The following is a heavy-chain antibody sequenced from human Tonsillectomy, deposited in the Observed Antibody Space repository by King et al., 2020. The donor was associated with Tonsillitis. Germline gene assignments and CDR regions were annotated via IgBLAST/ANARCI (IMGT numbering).Heavy chain of an antibody. V-gene: IGHV3-53*01. CDR2: IYSGGST. Sequence: VQLVESGGGLIQPGGSLRLSCAASGFTVSSNYMSWVRQAPGKGLEWVSVIYSGGSTYYADSVKGRFTISRDNSKNTLYLQMNSLRAEDTAVYYCARELTFGYSGYDYHWFDPWGQGTLVTVSS. CDR1: GFTVSSNY. CDR3: ARELTFGYSGYDYHWFDP. D-gene: IGHD5-12*01. J-gene: IGHJ5*02.